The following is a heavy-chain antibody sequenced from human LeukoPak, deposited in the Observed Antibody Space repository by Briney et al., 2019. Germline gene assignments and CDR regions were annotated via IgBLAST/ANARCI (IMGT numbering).Heavy chain of an antibody. J-gene: IGHJ4*02. V-gene: IGHV1-69*04. CDR3: ARADSSGYSLDENFDY. D-gene: IGHD3-22*01. CDR2: IIPIFAIV. Sequence: SVKVSCKASGGTLSSYALNWVRQAPGQGLEWIGRIIPIFAIVNYAQNFQGRVTITADKSTNTAYMELSSLRFENTAFYYCARADSSGYSLDENFDYWGQGTLVTVSS. CDR1: GGTLSSYA.